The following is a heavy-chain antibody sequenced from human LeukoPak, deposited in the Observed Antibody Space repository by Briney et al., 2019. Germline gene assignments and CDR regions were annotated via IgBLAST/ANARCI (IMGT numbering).Heavy chain of an antibody. CDR2: ISSSGSTI. Sequence: GGSLRLSCAASGFTFSSYEMNWVRQAPAKGLEWVSYISSSGSTIYYADSVKRRFTISRDNAKNSLYLQMNSLRAEDTAVYYCASTTPYRGSDYGMDVWGQGTTVTVSS. CDR1: GFTFSSYE. J-gene: IGHJ6*02. CDR3: ASTTPYRGSDYGMDV. D-gene: IGHD1-26*01. V-gene: IGHV3-48*03.